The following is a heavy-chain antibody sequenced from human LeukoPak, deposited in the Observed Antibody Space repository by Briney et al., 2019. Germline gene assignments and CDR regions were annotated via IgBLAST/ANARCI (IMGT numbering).Heavy chain of an antibody. CDR3: ARAARPAAPNFDY. CDR2: MNPNSGNT. V-gene: IGHV1-8*01. Sequence: ASVKVSCKASGYTFTSYDIYWVRQATGRGLEWMGWMNPNSGNTGYAQKFQGRVTMTRNTSISTAYMELSSLRSEDTAVYYCARAARPAAPNFDYWGQGTLVTVSS. CDR1: GYTFTSYD. J-gene: IGHJ4*02. D-gene: IGHD2-2*01.